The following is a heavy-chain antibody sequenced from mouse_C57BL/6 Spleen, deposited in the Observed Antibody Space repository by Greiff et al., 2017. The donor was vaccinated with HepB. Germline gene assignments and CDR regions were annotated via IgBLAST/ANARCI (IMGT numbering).Heavy chain of an antibody. V-gene: IGHV1-76*01. CDR2: IYPGSGNT. Sequence: QVQLQQSGAELVRPGASVKLSCKASGYTFTDYYINWVKQRPGQGLEWIARIYPGSGNTYYNEKFKGKATLTAEKSSSTAYMQLSSLTSEDSAVYFCARFRIYCNYEFAYWGQGTLVTVSA. D-gene: IGHD2-1*01. J-gene: IGHJ3*01. CDR3: ARFRIYCNYEFAY. CDR1: GYTFTDYY.